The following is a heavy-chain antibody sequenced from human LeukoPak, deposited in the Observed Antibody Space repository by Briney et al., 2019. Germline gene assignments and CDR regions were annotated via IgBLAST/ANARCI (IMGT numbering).Heavy chain of an antibody. CDR3: AKDRVGATLYFDC. CDR2: ISSDESTD. V-gene: IGHV3-30*18. J-gene: IGHJ4*02. CDR1: GFTFSTYG. D-gene: IGHD1-26*01. Sequence: GGSLRLSCAASGFTFSTYGMHWVRQAPGKGLEWVAVISSDESTDYYSDSVRGRFTVSRDNSKNTLYLQMNSLRAEDTAVYYCAKDRVGATLYFDCWGQGTLVTVSS.